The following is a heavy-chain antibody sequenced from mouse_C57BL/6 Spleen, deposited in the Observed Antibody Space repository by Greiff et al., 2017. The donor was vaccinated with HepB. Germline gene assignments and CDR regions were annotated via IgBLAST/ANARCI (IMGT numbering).Heavy chain of an antibody. Sequence: QVQLKESGAELVKPGASVKISCKASGYAFSSYWMNWVKQRPGKGLEWIGQIYPGDGDTNYNGKFKGKATLTADKSSSTAYMQLSSLTSEDSAVYFCARSREYDYVPFDYWGQGTTLTVSS. D-gene: IGHD2-4*01. V-gene: IGHV1-80*01. J-gene: IGHJ2*01. CDR1: GYAFSSYW. CDR3: ARSREYDYVPFDY. CDR2: IYPGDGDT.